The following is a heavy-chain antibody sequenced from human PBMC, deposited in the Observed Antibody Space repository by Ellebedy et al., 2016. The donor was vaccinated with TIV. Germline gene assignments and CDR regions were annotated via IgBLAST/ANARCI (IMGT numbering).Heavy chain of an antibody. CDR2: INHSGRT. J-gene: IGHJ5*02. D-gene: IGHD6-6*01. CDR3: ARRRIAARPGGWFDP. V-gene: IGHV4-34*01. CDR1: GGSFSGHY. Sequence: SETLSLXXAVYGGSFSGHYWSWIRQPPGKGLEWIGEINHSGRTNYNPSLKSRVTISVDTSKNQFSLKLSSVTAADTAVYYCARRRIAARPGGWFDPWGQGTLVTVSS.